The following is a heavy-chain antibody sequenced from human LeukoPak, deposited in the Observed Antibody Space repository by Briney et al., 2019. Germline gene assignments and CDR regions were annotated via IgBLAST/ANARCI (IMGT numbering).Heavy chain of an antibody. CDR2: IYYSGST. V-gene: IGHV4-61*05. CDR3: ARVKRDGYKLDY. Sequence: SETLSLTCTVSGGSISSSSYYWGWIRQPPGKGLEWIGYIYYSGSTNYNPSLKSRVTISVDTSKNQFSLKLSSVTAADTAVYYCARVKRDGYKLDYWGQGTLVTVSS. J-gene: IGHJ4*02. D-gene: IGHD5-24*01. CDR1: GGSISSSSYY.